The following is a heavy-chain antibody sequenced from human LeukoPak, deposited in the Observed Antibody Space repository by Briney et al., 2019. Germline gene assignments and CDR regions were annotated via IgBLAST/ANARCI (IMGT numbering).Heavy chain of an antibody. CDR2: IYYSGST. D-gene: IGHD3-3*01. CDR3: ARGYYDFWSGYSYYFDY. CDR1: GGSISSYY. V-gene: IGHV4-59*01. J-gene: IGHJ4*02. Sequence: SETLSLTCTVSGGSISSYYWSWIRQPPGTGLEWIGYIYYSGSTNYNPSPKSRVTISVDTSRNQFSLKLSSVTAADTAVYYCARGYYDFWSGYSYYFDYWGQGTLVTVSS.